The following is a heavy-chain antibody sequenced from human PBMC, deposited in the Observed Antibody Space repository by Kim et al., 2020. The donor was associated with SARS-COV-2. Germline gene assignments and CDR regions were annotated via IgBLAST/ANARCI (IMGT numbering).Heavy chain of an antibody. CDR3: AKAFRGYSGSYFDY. Sequence: GGSLRLSCAASAFSFSGYGMNWVRQAPGKGLEWVSGVSGSGSTTFYADSVRGRFTISRDNSNNTLYLQMNSLSAEDTAVYYCAKAFRGYSGSYFDYWGLGILVTVSS. J-gene: IGHJ4*02. CDR2: VSGSGSTT. D-gene: IGHD5-12*01. V-gene: IGHV3-23*01. CDR1: AFSFSGYG.